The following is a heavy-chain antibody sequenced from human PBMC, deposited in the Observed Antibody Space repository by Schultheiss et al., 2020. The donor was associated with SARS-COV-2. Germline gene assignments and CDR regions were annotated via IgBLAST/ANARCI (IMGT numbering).Heavy chain of an antibody. D-gene: IGHD4-17*01. V-gene: IGHV3-48*01. CDR2: ISSTSSPI. J-gene: IGHJ6*02. CDR3: TTDDYEVYYYGMDV. CDR1: GFTFSSYG. Sequence: GGSLRLSCAASGFTFSSYGMHWVRQAPGKGLEWVSYISSTSSPISYADSVKGRFTISRDNSRNTVYLQMSSLKTEDTAVYYCTTDDYEVYYYGMDVWGQGTTVTVSS.